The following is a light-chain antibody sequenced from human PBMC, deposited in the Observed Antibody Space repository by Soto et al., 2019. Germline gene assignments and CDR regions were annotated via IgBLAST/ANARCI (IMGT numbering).Light chain of an antibody. Sequence: DIVMTQSPATLSVSPGERATLSCRASESVSNNLAWYQQKPGQAPRLLFYAASTRATGVPARFSGSGSGTDFTLSISTLQSEDFAVYYCQQYNNLPSMTFGQETRLEIK. CDR3: QQYNNLPSMT. CDR2: AAS. J-gene: IGKJ5*01. CDR1: ESVSNN. V-gene: IGKV3-15*01.